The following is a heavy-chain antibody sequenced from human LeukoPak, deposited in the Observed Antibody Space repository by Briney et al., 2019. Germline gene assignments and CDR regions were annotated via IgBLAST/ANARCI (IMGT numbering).Heavy chain of an antibody. CDR2: IIPIFATA. CDR3: ARDIVVVPALYAFDI. J-gene: IGHJ3*02. V-gene: IGHV1-69*13. Sequence: ASVKVSCKASGGTFSSYAISWVRQAPGQGLEWMGGIIPIFATANYAQKFQGRVTITADESTSTVYTELSSLRSEDTAVYYCARDIVVVPALYAFDIWGQGTMVTVSS. D-gene: IGHD2-2*01. CDR1: GGTFSSYA.